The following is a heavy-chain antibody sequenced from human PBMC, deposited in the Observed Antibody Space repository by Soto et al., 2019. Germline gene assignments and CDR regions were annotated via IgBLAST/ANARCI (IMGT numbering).Heavy chain of an antibody. CDR2: ISSDGSST. J-gene: IGHJ6*02. Sequence: PGGSLRLSCVASGFTFSNYWMHWVRQAPGKGLEWVSRISSDGSSTTYADSVKGRFTISRDNSKNTLFLQMNSLRAEDTAVYYCARGPRAPPPHDYGMDVWGQGTTVTVSS. CDR1: GFTFSNYW. V-gene: IGHV3-74*01. CDR3: ARGPRAPPPHDYGMDV.